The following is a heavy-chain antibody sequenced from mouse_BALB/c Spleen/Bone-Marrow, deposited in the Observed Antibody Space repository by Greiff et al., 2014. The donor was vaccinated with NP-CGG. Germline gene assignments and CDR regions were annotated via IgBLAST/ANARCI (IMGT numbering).Heavy chain of an antibody. V-gene: IGHV1-82*01. J-gene: IGHJ4*01. CDR1: GYALSSSW. CDR2: IYPGDGDT. CDR3: ARSAYYGSSYGAMDY. Sequence: QVKLQQSGPELVKPGASVKISCTGSGYALSSSWMNWVKQRPGQGLEWIGRIYPGDGDTNSNGRFKGKATLTADRSSNTAYMQLSSLTSVDSAVYFCARSAYYGSSYGAMDYWGQGTSVTVSS. D-gene: IGHD1-1*01.